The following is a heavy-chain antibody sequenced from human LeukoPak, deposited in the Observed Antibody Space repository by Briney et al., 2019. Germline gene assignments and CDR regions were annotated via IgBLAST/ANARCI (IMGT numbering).Heavy chain of an antibody. CDR3: ARYAVVVAAVDY. Sequence: SETLSLTCTVSGGSISSSSYYWGWIRQSPRKGLEWIGSIYYSGSTYYNPSLKSRVTISVDTSKNQFSLKLSSVTAADTAVYYCARYAVVVAAVDYWGQGTLVTVSS. D-gene: IGHD2-15*01. CDR2: IYYSGST. J-gene: IGHJ4*02. CDR1: GGSISSSSYY. V-gene: IGHV4-39*01.